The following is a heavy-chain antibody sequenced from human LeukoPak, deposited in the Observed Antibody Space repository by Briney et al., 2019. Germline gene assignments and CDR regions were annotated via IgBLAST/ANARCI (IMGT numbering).Heavy chain of an antibody. D-gene: IGHD3-22*01. CDR2: INPSGGST. V-gene: IGHV1-46*01. CDR3: ARTPYYYDSSGGGYFDY. Sequence: ASVKVSCKASGYTFTSYYMHWVRQAPGQGLEWMGIINPSGGSTSYAQKFQGRVTITVDESTSTAYMELSSLRSEDTAVYYCARTPYYYDSSGGGYFDYWGQGTLVTVSS. CDR1: GYTFTSYY. J-gene: IGHJ4*02.